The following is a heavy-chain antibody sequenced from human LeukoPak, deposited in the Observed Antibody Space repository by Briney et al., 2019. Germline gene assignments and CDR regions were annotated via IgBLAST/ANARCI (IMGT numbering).Heavy chain of an antibody. CDR3: ARTVVVAATYYFDY. CDR1: GGSISSYY. CDR2: IYYSGGT. Sequence: SETLSLTCTVSGGSISSYYWSWIRQPPGKGLEWIGYIYYSGGTNYNPSLKSRVTISVDTSKNQFSLKLSSVTAADTAVYYCARTVVVAATYYFDYWGQGTLVTVSS. V-gene: IGHV4-59*08. D-gene: IGHD2-15*01. J-gene: IGHJ4*02.